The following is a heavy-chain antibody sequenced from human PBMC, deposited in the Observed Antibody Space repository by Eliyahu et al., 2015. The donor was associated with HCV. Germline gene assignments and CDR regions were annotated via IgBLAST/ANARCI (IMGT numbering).Heavy chain of an antibody. D-gene: IGHD2-2*01. V-gene: IGHV4-39*01. CDR1: GGSISSSSYY. Sequence: QLQLQESGPGLVKPSETLSLTCTVSGGSISSSSYYWGWIRQPPGKGLEWIGTIYYSGSTYHNPSLKSRVTISVDTSKNQFSLKLSSVTAADTAVYYCARSIGYCSSTSCYVGSVKFDPWGQGTLVTVSS. CDR3: ARSIGYCSSTSCYVGSVKFDP. CDR2: IYYSGST. J-gene: IGHJ5*02.